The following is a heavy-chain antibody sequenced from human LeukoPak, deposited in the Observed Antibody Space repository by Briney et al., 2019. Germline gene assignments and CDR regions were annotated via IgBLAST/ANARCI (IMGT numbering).Heavy chain of an antibody. D-gene: IGHD3-10*01. J-gene: IGHJ5*02. Sequence: GESLRISCKGSGYSFTSYWITWVRQMPGKGLEWMGRIDPSKSYTNYSPSFQGHVTISADKSISTAFLQWNSLKASDAAMYYCARQRFRGGGWFDPWGQGTLVTVSS. V-gene: IGHV5-10-1*01. CDR3: ARQRFRGGGWFDP. CDR2: IDPSKSYT. CDR1: GYSFTSYW.